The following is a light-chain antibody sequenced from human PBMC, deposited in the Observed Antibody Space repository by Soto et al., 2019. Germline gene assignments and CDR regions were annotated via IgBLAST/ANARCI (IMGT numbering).Light chain of an antibody. V-gene: IGKV1-12*01. J-gene: IGKJ5*01. Sequence: SYLAWYQQIPGKAPKLLIYIASSLESGVPSRFIGSGSGTDFTLTISSLQPEDFAIYYCQQTYSFPVTFGQGTRLEIK. CDR2: IAS. CDR3: QQTYSFPVT. CDR1: SY.